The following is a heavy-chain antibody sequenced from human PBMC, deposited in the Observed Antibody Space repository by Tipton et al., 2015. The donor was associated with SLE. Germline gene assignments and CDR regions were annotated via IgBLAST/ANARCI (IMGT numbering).Heavy chain of an antibody. J-gene: IGHJ3*01. CDR1: GGSISSSNW. Sequence: TLSLTCAVSGGSISSSNWWSWVRQPPGKGLEWIGEIYHSGSTNYNPSLKSRVTISVDKSKKQFSLKLSSVTAADTAGYYCARGDYGWEVAFDFWGQGTMDSVSS. D-gene: IGHD3-10*01. V-gene: IGHV4-4*02. CDR3: ARGDYGWEVAFDF. CDR2: IYHSGST.